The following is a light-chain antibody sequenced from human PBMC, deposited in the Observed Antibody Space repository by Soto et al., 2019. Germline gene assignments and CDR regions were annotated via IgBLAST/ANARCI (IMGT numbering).Light chain of an antibody. J-gene: IGKJ4*01. CDR1: QSVSFY. V-gene: IGKV3-11*01. Sequence: EMALRHKPANLSLSSKKLPNLSFRAIQSVSFYLAWYQQKPGQAPRLLVYDVSNRAPGVPDRFSGSGSGTDFTLTISSLEPEDFAVYSCQQRRNWSQALIFGGGTKVEIK. CDR2: DVS. CDR3: QQRRNWSQALI.